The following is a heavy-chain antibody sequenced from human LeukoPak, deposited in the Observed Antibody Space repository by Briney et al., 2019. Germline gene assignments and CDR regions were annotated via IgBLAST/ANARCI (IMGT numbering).Heavy chain of an antibody. J-gene: IGHJ4*02. D-gene: IGHD6-6*01. Sequence: ASVKVSRKSSGGTFSSYAISWVRPAPGQGLEWMGRIIPILGIANYAQKFQGRVTITADKSTSTDYMELSSLRSEDTAVYYCASPPQGSSFDYWGQGTLVTVSS. CDR2: IIPILGIA. V-gene: IGHV1-69*04. CDR3: ASPPQGSSFDY. CDR1: GGTFSSYA.